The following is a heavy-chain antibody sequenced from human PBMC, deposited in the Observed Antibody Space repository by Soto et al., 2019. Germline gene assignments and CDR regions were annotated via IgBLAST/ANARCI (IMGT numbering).Heavy chain of an antibody. J-gene: IGHJ4*02. Sequence: QVQLVESGGGVVQPERSLRLSCAASGFMFSSFTMHWVRQAPGKGLEWVAVISYDGSNKYYADSVKGRFTISRDNSKDTVFLQMNSLRAEDTAVYFCARDHSNYAPFDYWGQGSLVTVSS. CDR3: ARDHSNYAPFDY. V-gene: IGHV3-30-3*01. D-gene: IGHD4-4*01. CDR1: GFMFSSFT. CDR2: ISYDGSNK.